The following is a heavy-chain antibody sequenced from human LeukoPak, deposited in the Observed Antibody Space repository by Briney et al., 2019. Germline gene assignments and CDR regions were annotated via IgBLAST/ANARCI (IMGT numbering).Heavy chain of an antibody. J-gene: IGHJ5*02. CDR1: GYTFTSYY. CDR3: TRARGYSSGFDP. V-gene: IGHV1-46*03. CDR2: INPSGGST. Sequence: ASVKVSCKASGYTFTSYYIHWVRQAPGQGLEWMGIINPSGGSTNYAQKFQGRVTMTRDKSTSTVYLGLSSLRSEDTAVYYCTRARGYSSGFDPWGQGTLVTVSS. D-gene: IGHD5-18*01.